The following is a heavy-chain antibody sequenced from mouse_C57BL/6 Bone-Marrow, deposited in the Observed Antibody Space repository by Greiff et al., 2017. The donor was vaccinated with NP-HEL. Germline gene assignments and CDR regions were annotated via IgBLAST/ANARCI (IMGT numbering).Heavy chain of an antibody. CDR3: ASILVGFAY. Sequence: VKLVESGPGLVAPSQSLSITCTVSGFSLTSYGVDWVRQSPGKGLEWLGVIWGVGSTNYNSALKSRLSISKDNSKSQVFLKMNSLQTDDTAMYYCASILVGFAYWGQGTLVTVSA. CDR2: IWGVGST. J-gene: IGHJ3*01. V-gene: IGHV2-6*01. CDR1: GFSLTSYG.